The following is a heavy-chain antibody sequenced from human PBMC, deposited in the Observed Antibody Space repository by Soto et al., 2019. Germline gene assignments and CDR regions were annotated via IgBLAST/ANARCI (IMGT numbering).Heavy chain of an antibody. V-gene: IGHV4-59*01. CDR2: IYYSGST. CDR3: ARVRPEDYYYYGMDV. Sequence: SETLSLTCTVSGGSISNYYWSWIRQPPGKGLEWIGYIYYSGSTRYNPSLKSRVTISVDTSKNQFSLKLSSVTAADTALYYCARVRPEDYYYYGMDVWGQGTTVTVSS. D-gene: IGHD1-1*01. J-gene: IGHJ6*02. CDR1: GGSISNYY.